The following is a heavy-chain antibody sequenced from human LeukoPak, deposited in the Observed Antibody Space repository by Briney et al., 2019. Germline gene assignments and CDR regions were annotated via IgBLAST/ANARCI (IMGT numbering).Heavy chain of an antibody. CDR1: GFTFSSYS. CDR3: ARAKLRYFDWSTFDY. V-gene: IGHV3-21*01. D-gene: IGHD3-9*01. CDR2: ISSSSSYI. J-gene: IGHJ4*02. Sequence: GGSLRLSCAASGFTFSSYSMNWVRQAPGKGLEWVSSISSSSSYIYYADSVKGRFTISRDNAKNSLYLQMNSLRAEDTAVYYCARAKLRYFDWSTFDYWGQGTLVTVSS.